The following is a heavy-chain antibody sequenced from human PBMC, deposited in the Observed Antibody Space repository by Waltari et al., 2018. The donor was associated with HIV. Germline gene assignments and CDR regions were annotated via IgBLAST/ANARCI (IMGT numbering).Heavy chain of an antibody. CDR2: IYYTGRA. D-gene: IGHD1-26*01. V-gene: IGHV4-39*01. CDR1: GGSASSSSYF. CDR3: ARHALRVGAAYWNFDL. J-gene: IGHJ2*01. Sequence: QLQLQASGPGLVKPSETLSLTCAVSGGSASSSSYFWGGIRQPPGKGLEGVGGIYYTGRAYYNPSLKSRVTISVDTSKNQFSLKVTSVTAADTAVYYCARHALRVGAAYWNFDLWGRGTLVTVSS.